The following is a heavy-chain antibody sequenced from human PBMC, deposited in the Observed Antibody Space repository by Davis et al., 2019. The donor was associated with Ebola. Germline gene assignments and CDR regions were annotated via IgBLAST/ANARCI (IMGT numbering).Heavy chain of an antibody. Sequence: GESLKISCAASGFILSPYSVNWVRQAPGKGLEWISHILGTGITKSADSVKGRFTISRDEAQNSVVLEMNSLRDEDTAVYYCARDGVGASPGDAFDMWGQGTMVTVSS. CDR1: GFILSPYS. V-gene: IGHV3-48*02. D-gene: IGHD1-26*01. CDR2: ILGTGIT. J-gene: IGHJ3*02. CDR3: ARDGVGASPGDAFDM.